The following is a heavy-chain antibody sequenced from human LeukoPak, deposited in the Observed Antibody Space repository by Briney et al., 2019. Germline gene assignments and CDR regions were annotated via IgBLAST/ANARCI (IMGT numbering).Heavy chain of an antibody. D-gene: IGHD6-13*01. CDR1: GGSVSSGSYY. Sequence: SETLSLTCTVSGGSVSSGSYYWSWIRQPPGKGLEWIVYIYYSGSTNYNPSLKSRVTISVDTSKNQFSLKLSSVTAADTAVYYCARDLGSSWSKLGAFDIWGQGTMVTVSS. J-gene: IGHJ3*02. CDR3: ARDLGSSWSKLGAFDI. CDR2: IYYSGST. V-gene: IGHV4-61*01.